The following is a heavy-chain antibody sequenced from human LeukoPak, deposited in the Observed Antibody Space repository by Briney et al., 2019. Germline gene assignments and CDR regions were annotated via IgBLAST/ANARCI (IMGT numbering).Heavy chain of an antibody. V-gene: IGHV1-46*01. CDR2: INPSGGST. J-gene: IGHJ3*02. Sequence: ASVKVPCKASGYTFTSYYMHWVRQAPGQGLEWMGIINPSGGSTSYAQKFQGRVTMTRDTSTSTVYMELSSLRSEDTAVYYCARELAAVRDAFDIWGQGTMVTVSS. CDR3: ARELAAVRDAFDI. CDR1: GYTFTSYY. D-gene: IGHD6-19*01.